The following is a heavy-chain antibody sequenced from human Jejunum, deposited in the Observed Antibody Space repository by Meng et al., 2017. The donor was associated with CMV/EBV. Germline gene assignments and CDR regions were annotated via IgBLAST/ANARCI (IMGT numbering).Heavy chain of an antibody. Sequence: EVQFVEVGGGLVQPGGSLRLSCAASGFTFSSNWMHWVRQAPGKGLVWVSHINSDGSDTNYADSVKGRFTISRDNAKNTLYLQMNSLRDEDTAVYYCARVEQEMCWGQGTLVTVSS. V-gene: IGHV3-74*01. J-gene: IGHJ4*02. CDR1: GFTFSSNW. D-gene: IGHD1/OR15-1a*01. CDR3: ARVEQEMC. CDR2: INSDGSDT.